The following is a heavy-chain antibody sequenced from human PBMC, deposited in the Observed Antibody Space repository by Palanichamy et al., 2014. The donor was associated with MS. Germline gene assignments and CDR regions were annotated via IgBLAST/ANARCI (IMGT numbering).Heavy chain of an antibody. V-gene: IGHV4-39*01. CDR2: IYYSGTT. Sequence: LQESGPGLVKASETLSLTCTVSGGSISSSSYYWGWIRQPPGKGLEWIGSIYYSGTTSYNPSLWSRVTISIDTSKNQFSLKLSSVTAADTAVFYCANIFYDTSGYYHAGFDYWGQGTLVTVSS. CDR3: ANIFYDTSGYYHAGFDY. J-gene: IGHJ4*02. CDR1: GGSISSSSYY. D-gene: IGHD3-22*01.